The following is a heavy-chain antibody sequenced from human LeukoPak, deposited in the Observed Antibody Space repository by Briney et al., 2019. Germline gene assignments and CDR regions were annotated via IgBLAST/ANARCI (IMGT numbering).Heavy chain of an antibody. V-gene: IGHV3-33*08. J-gene: IGHJ4*02. CDR2: IWYDGSNK. D-gene: IGHD3-22*01. CDR3: ARDHYYDSSGYNDY. CDR1: GFTFSSYR. Sequence: PGGSLRLSCAASGFTFSSYRMSWVRQAPGKGLEWVAVIWYDGSNKYYADSVKGRFTISRDNSKNTLYLQMNSLRAEDTAVYYCARDHYYDSSGYNDYWGQGTLVTVSS.